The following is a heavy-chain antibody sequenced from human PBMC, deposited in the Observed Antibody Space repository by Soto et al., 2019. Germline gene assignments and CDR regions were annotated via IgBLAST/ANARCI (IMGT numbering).Heavy chain of an antibody. CDR1: GYTFTGYY. V-gene: IGHV1-2*04. D-gene: IGHD3-3*01. CDR3: SRELMVFGVVTGDFDI. CDR2: INPNSSGT. J-gene: IGHJ3*02. Sequence: ASVKVSCKDSGYTFTGYYMHWVRQAPGQGLEWKGWINPNSSGTNYAQKNQGWVTMNRDTSISTAYMELSRLRSDDTALFYCSRELMVFGVVTGDFDIWGQGTMVTVSS.